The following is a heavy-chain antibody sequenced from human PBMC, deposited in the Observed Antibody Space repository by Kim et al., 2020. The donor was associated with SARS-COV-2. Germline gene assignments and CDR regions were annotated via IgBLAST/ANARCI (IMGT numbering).Heavy chain of an antibody. CDR2: DT. Sequence: DTRYSPSFQGQVTISADKSISTAYLQWSSLKASDTAMYYCARSLELGFDPWGQGTLVTVSS. D-gene: IGHD3-3*02. J-gene: IGHJ5*02. CDR3: ARSLELGFDP. V-gene: IGHV5-51*01.